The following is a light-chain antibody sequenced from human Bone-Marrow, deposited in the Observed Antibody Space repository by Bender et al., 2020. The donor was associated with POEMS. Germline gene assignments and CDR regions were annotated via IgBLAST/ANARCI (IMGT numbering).Light chain of an antibody. CDR1: SSDVGSYGA. Sequence: QSALTQPASVSGSPGQSITISCTGTSSDVGSYGAVSWYQQYPGKAPKLMIYEVYKRPSGVSDRFSGSKSGNTASLTISGLQAEDEADYYCCSYAGSSPHVVFGGGTRLTVL. J-gene: IGLJ2*01. V-gene: IGLV2-23*02. CDR2: EVY. CDR3: CSYAGSSPHVV.